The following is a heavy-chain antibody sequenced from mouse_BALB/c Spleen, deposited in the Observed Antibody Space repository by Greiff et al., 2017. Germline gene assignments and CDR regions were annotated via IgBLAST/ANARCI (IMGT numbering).Heavy chain of an antibody. Sequence: EVKLMESGPGLVKPSQSLSLTCTVTGYSITSDYAWNWIRQFPGNKLEWMGYISYSGSTSYNPSLKSRISITRDTSKNQFFLQLNSVTTEDTATYYCARDYDGGVYAMDYWGQGTSVTVSS. D-gene: IGHD2-4*01. J-gene: IGHJ4*01. CDR1: GYSITSDYA. CDR2: ISYSGST. V-gene: IGHV3-2*02. CDR3: ARDYDGGVYAMDY.